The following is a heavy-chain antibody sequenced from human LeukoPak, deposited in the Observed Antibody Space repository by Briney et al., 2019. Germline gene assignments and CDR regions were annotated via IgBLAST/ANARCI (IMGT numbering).Heavy chain of an antibody. CDR2: IHYSGNT. Sequence: SESLSLTCTVSGGSISGYYWSWIRQPPGKGLEYIGYIHYSGNTNYNPSLKSRVTISVDTSKNQFSLRLSSVTAADTGVYYCTRQSEFYYNGMDVWGQGTTVTVSS. CDR3: TRQSEFYYNGMDV. D-gene: IGHD3-10*01. V-gene: IGHV4-59*08. CDR1: GGSISGYY. J-gene: IGHJ6*02.